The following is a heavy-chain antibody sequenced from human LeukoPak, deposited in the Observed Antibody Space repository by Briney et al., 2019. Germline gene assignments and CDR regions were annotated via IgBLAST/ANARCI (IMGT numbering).Heavy chain of an antibody. J-gene: IGHJ6*02. D-gene: IGHD3-22*01. CDR1: GYTFTSYG. V-gene: IGHV1-18*01. CDR3: AREIPHYDSSGYYYYYGMDV. CDR2: ISAYNGNT. Sequence: ASVKVSCKASGYTFTSYGISWVRQAPGQGLEWMGWISAYNGNTNYVQKLQGRVTMTTDTSTSTAYMELRSLRSDDTAVYYCAREIPHYDSSGYYYYYGMDVWGQGTTVTVSS.